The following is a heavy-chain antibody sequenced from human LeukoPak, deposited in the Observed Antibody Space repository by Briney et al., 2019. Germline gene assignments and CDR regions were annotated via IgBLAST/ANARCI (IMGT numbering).Heavy chain of an antibody. Sequence: SETLSLTCAVYDGSFSGYSWSWIRQPPGKGLEWIGEINQSGSTNYNPSLKSRVTISVDTSKNQFSLKLRSVTAADTAVYYCARGSLGIVATTGDYWGQGTLVTVSS. J-gene: IGHJ4*02. D-gene: IGHD5-12*01. CDR2: INQSGST. CDR3: ARGSLGIVATTGDY. CDR1: DGSFSGYS. V-gene: IGHV4-34*01.